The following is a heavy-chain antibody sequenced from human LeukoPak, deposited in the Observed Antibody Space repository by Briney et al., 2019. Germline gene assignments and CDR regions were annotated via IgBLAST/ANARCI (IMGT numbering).Heavy chain of an antibody. V-gene: IGHV3-23*01. CDR2: ISGSGGTT. CDR3: AEVPNTGYYFDY. Sequence: PGGSLRLSCAASGFTFSNYVMSWVRQAPGKGLEWVSTISGSGGTTYYADSVKGRFTISRDNAKNALYLEMNSLRADDTAVYYCAEVPNTGYYFDYWGQGTLVTVSS. J-gene: IGHJ4*02. CDR1: GFTFSNYV. D-gene: IGHD2-8*01.